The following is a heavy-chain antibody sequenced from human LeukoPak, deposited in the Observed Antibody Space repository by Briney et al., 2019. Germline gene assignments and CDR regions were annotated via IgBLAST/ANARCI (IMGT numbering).Heavy chain of an antibody. CDR2: IYYSGST. V-gene: IGHV4-30-4*01. CDR1: GGSISSGDYY. CDR3: ASLYDFWSGYSNWFDP. D-gene: IGHD3-3*01. J-gene: IGHJ5*02. Sequence: SETLSLTCTVSGGSISSGDYYWRWLRQPPGTGLEWLGYIYYSGSTYYNPSLKSRVTISVDTSKNQFSLKLSSVTAADTAVYYCASLYDFWSGYSNWFDPWGQGTLVTVSS.